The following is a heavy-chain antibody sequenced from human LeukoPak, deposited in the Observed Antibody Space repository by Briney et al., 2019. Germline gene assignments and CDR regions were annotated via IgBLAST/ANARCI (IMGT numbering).Heavy chain of an antibody. V-gene: IGHV4-4*07. CDR2: IYDSGST. J-gene: IGHJ4*02. CDR1: GGSMSRYY. D-gene: IGHD5-18*01. Sequence: SETLSLTCTVPGGSMSRYYWSWVRQPPGKGLEWIGRIYDSGSTYYHPSLQSRVTMAVDTSKNQFSLKLTSVTPADTAVSFRGRGVDTFFVYWGQGTLVTVSS. CDR3: GRGVDTFFVY.